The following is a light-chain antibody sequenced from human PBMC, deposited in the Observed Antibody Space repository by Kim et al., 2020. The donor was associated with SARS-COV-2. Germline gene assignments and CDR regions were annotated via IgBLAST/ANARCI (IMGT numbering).Light chain of an antibody. CDR3: QKYNSAPQT. V-gene: IGKV1-27*01. J-gene: IGKJ1*01. CDR2: TAS. CDR1: QGIRNH. Sequence: DIQMTQSPPSLSASVGDRVTITCRASQGIRNHLAWYQQKPGKVPKLLIYTASTLVSGVPSRFGGSGSGTDFTLTISSLQPEDVATYYFQKYNSAPQTFGQGTKVDIK.